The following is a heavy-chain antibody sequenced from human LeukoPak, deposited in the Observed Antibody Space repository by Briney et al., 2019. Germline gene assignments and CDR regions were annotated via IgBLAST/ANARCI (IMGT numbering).Heavy chain of an antibody. V-gene: IGHV3-66*01. D-gene: IGHD3-10*01. CDR2: THSDGTT. CDR1: GFTVSNNF. CDR3: ARPSSLDGSGRYYIDY. Sequence: GGSLRLSCAVSGFTVSNNFMNWVRQAPGKGLEWVSVTHSDGTTYFADSVQGRFTISRDNSKNTLYLQMNSLRDEDTAVYYCARPSSLDGSGRYYIDYWGQGTLVSVSS. J-gene: IGHJ4*02.